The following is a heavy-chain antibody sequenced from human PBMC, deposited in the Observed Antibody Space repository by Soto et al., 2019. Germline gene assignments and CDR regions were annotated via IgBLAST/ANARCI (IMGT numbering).Heavy chain of an antibody. CDR3: ARDRSYYDDSSGPGTRYFDY. D-gene: IGHD3-22*01. CDR2: IIPSFGTA. CDR1: GDTVSSYA. J-gene: IGHJ4*02. Sequence: GASVKVCCKTSGDTVSSYAISWVRHAPGQGLEWMGGIIPSFGTANYAQIFQCRVPLTSDESTTTDYMELRRLTSGDTAVYYSARDRSYYDDSSGPGTRYFDYWGQGTLVTVSS. V-gene: IGHV1-69*13.